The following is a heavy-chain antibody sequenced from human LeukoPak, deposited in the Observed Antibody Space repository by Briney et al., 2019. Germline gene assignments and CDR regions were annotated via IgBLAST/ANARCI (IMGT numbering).Heavy chain of an antibody. V-gene: IGHV4-4*09. D-gene: IGHD2-21*01. CDR3: ARHVVFTWFNYDYYYMDV. CDR1: GASISTYY. Sequence: SETLSLTCTVSGASISTYYWSWIRQPPGKGLEWIGYIYTSGSTNYNPSLKSRVTISVDTSKNQFSLKLSSVTAADTAVYYCARHVVFTWFNYDYYYMDVWGKGTTDTVSS. J-gene: IGHJ6*03. CDR2: IYTSGST.